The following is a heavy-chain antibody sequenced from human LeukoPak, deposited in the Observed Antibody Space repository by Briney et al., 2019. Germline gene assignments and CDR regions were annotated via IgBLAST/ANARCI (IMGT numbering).Heavy chain of an antibody. V-gene: IGHV1-2*06. Sequence: ASVKVSCKASGYTFTVYYMYWVRQAPGQGLEWMGRINSNSGDTDYAQNFQGRVTMTRDTSISTAYMELTNLRSDDTAVYYCARGYCSGGTCYLVENWFDPWGQGTLVTVSS. D-gene: IGHD2-15*01. J-gene: IGHJ5*02. CDR1: GYTFTVYY. CDR3: ARGYCSGGTCYLVENWFDP. CDR2: INSNSGDT.